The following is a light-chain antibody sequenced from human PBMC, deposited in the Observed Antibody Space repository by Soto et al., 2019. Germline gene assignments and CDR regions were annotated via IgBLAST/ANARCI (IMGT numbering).Light chain of an antibody. CDR1: QSVSSSY. J-gene: IGKJ4*01. Sequence: IGLSQAPGTLSLSPGERATLSCRASQSVSSSYLALYQQNPGQAPRLLIYGASSRATGIPDRFSGSGSGTDFTLTISRLEPEDFAVYYCQQYGSSPRLTSGGGTKG. CDR2: GAS. CDR3: QQYGSSPRLT. V-gene: IGKV3-20*01.